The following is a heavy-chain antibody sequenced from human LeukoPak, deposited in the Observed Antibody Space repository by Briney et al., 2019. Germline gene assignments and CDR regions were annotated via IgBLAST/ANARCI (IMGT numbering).Heavy chain of an antibody. Sequence: SETVSLTCAVSGYSITSGYYWSWIRQSPGKGLEWIATINHSGETYYNPSLKSRATISVDTSKNQFSLKLSSVTAAGTAVYYCARYTANKSGYSFDFWGQGTLVTVSS. D-gene: IGHD3-22*01. CDR1: GYSITSGYY. J-gene: IGHJ4*02. CDR2: INHSGET. V-gene: IGHV4-38-2*01. CDR3: ARYTANKSGYSFDF.